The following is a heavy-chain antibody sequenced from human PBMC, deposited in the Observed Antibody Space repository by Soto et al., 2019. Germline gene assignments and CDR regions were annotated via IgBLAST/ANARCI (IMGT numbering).Heavy chain of an antibody. D-gene: IGHD5-18*01. J-gene: IGHJ4*02. CDR3: ARDRYSGYKYGLGFDY. CDR2: IKQDGSEK. V-gene: IGHV3-7*04. Sequence: GGSLRLSCAASGFTFSNYWMSWVRQAPGKGLEWVANIKQDGSEKYYVDSVKGRFTISRDNAKNSLYLQLNSLRAEDTAVYYCARDRYSGYKYGLGFDYWGQGTLVTVSS. CDR1: GFTFSNYW.